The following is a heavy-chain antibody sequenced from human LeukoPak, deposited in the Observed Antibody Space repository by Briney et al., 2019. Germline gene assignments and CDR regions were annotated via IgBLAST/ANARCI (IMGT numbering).Heavy chain of an antibody. CDR1: GYSISSGYY. CDR2: IYHSGST. J-gene: IGHJ6*03. V-gene: IGHV4-38-2*02. Sequence: SETLSLTCTVSGYSISSGYYWGWIRQPPGKGLEWIGSIYHSGSTYYNPSLKSRVTISVDTSKNQFSLKLSSVTAADTAVYYCARSGGRITIFGVAELKGSEENYYYYYMDVWGKGTTVTVSS. CDR3: ARSGGRITIFGVAELKGSEENYYYYYMDV. D-gene: IGHD3-3*01.